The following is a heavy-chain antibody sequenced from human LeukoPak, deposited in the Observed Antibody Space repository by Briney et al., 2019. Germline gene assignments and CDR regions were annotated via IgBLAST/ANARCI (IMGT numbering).Heavy chain of an antibody. J-gene: IGHJ6*03. D-gene: IGHD1-1*01. CDR2: IIPIFGTA. V-gene: IGHV1-69*13. CDR1: GGTFSSYA. CDR3: ARGLRTPDDQYYYYYMDV. Sequence: SVKVSCKASGGTFSSYAISWVRQAPGQGLEWMGGIIPIFGTANYAQKFQGRVTITADESTSTAYMELSSLRSEDTAVYYCARGLRTPDDQYYYYYMDVWGKGTTVTVSS.